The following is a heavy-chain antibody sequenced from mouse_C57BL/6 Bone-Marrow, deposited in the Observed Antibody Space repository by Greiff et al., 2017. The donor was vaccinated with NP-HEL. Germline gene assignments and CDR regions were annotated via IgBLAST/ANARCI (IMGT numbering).Heavy chain of an antibody. V-gene: IGHV7-3*01. CDR3: ARPLSYYGSSLAY. J-gene: IGHJ3*01. CDR1: GFTFTDYY. D-gene: IGHD1-1*01. CDR2: ISNKANGYTT. Sequence: EVHLVESGGGLVQPGGSLSLSCAASGFTFTDYYMSWVRQPPGKALEWLGFISNKANGYTTEYSASVKGRFTISRDNSQSILYLQMNALRAEDSATYYCARPLSYYGSSLAYWGQGTLVTVSA.